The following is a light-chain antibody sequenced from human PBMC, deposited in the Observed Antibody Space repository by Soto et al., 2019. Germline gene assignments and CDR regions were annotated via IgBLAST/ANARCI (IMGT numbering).Light chain of an antibody. Sequence: DIQMTQSPSSLSVFIGARVPITCRASQSLRTYLNWYEQKPGKAPNLLSYGPSTLQSGVPSRFSGGGSGTYFTLTISGLQPEDFGSYYCQQSYTSPVTFGGGTKVEIK. J-gene: IGKJ4*01. CDR1: QSLRTY. CDR3: QQSYTSPVT. CDR2: GPS. V-gene: IGKV1-39*01.